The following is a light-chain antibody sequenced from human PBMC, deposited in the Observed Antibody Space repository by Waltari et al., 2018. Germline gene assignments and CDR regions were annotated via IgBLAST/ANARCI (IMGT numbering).Light chain of an antibody. V-gene: IGKV2-30*01. CDR3: MQATQWPRT. CDR1: QSLVYSDGNTY. Sequence: DVVLTQSPLSLPVIVGQPASIPCRSSQSLVYSDGNTYLSWFQQRPGQSPRRLIYKVSNRDSGVPDRFSGGGSGTDFTLKISRVEAEDVGVYYCMQATQWPRTFGQGTKVEIK. CDR2: KVS. J-gene: IGKJ1*01.